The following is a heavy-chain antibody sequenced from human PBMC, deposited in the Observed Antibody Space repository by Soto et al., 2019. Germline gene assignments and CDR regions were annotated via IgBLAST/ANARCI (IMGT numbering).Heavy chain of an antibody. Sequence: QLQLQESGPGPVKPSETLTLICAVSGGSIITDYFDWDWIRRPPGEGLEWIGTISFDASMYYNPSLRSRVTISVDPSRNQFSLKLTSVTAADTAVYYCARRSRHHDYLDPWGRGTLVTVSS. V-gene: IGHV4-39*01. CDR3: ARRSRHHDYLDP. CDR2: ISFDASM. CDR1: GGSIITDYFD. J-gene: IGHJ5*02. D-gene: IGHD5-12*01.